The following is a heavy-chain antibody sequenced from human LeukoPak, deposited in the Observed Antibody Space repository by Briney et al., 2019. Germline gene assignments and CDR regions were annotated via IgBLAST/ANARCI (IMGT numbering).Heavy chain of an antibody. Sequence: PGGSLRLSCAASGLTFSSYAMSWVRQPPGKGLEWIGEINHSGSTYYNPSLKSRVTISVDTSKNQFSLKLSSVTAADTAVYYCARAGGIAAAPLFDYWGQGTLVTVSS. V-gene: IGHV4-34*01. CDR1: GLTFSSYA. D-gene: IGHD6-13*01. CDR3: ARAGGIAAAPLFDY. J-gene: IGHJ4*02. CDR2: INHSGST.